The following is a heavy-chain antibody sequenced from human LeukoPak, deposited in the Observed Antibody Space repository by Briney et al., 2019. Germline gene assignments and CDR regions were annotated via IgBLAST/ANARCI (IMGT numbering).Heavy chain of an antibody. CDR3: ARHEVGYSSSWLYNWFDP. Sequence: SETLSLTCTVSGGSTSSSSYYWGWIRQPPGKGLEWIGSIYYSGSTYYNPSLKSRVTISVDSSKNQFSLKLSPVTAADTAVYYCARHEVGYSSSWLYNWFDPWGQGTLVTVSS. J-gene: IGHJ5*02. V-gene: IGHV4-39*01. D-gene: IGHD6-13*01. CDR2: IYYSGST. CDR1: GGSTSSSSYY.